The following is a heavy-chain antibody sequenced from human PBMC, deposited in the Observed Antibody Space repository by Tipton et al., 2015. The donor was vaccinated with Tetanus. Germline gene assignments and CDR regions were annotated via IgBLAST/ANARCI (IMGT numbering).Heavy chain of an antibody. CDR3: ARDERGGDYAY. D-gene: IGHD4-17*01. J-gene: IGHJ4*02. Sequence: LRLSCSVSNGSISSGGYYWSWIRQYPGKGLEWIGLLYHTGVTYYNPSLQSRVAISVDTSKNQFSLKRTSVTAADTAVCYCARDERGGDYAYWGQGALVTVSS. CDR2: LYHTGVT. V-gene: IGHV4-31*02. CDR1: NGSISSGGYY.